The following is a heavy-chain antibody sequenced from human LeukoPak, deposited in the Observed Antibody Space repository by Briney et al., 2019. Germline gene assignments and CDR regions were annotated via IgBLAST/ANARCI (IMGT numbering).Heavy chain of an antibody. V-gene: IGHV4-30-2*01. CDR1: GGSISSGGYY. CDR3: ARASSSWEETDY. J-gene: IGHJ4*02. Sequence: SETLSLTCTVSGGSISSGGYYWSWIRQPPGKGLEWIGYIYHSGSTYYNPPLKSRVTISVDRSKNQFSLKLSSVTAADTAVYYCARASSSWEETDYWGQGTLVTVSS. D-gene: IGHD6-13*01. CDR2: IYHSGST.